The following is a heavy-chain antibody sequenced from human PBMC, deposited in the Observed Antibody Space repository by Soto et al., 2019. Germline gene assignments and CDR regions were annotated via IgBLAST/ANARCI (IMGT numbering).Heavy chain of an antibody. V-gene: IGHV1-69*04. CDR1: VATFSSHT. Sequence: SVKVSCKASVATFSSHTIIWLRQTPGQRLEWMGRIIPILGIANYAQKLQGRVTITADKSTSPADRELGSPSTKDTALYSRARDTFPKGPWGQGSLVTVSS. CDR3: ARDTFPKGP. J-gene: IGHJ5*02. CDR2: IIPILGIA.